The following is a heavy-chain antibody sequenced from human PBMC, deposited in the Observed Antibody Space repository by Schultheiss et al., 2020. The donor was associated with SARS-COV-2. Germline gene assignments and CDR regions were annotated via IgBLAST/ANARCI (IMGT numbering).Heavy chain of an antibody. V-gene: IGHV3-23*01. CDR3: AKPGRYGSGSYRDYYYGMDV. D-gene: IGHD3-10*01. Sequence: GESLKISCAASGFTFSSYAMSWVRQAPGKGLEWVSAISGSGGSTYYADSVKGRFTISRDNSKNTLYLQMNSLRAEDTAVYYCAKPGRYGSGSYRDYYYGMDVWGQGTTVTVSS. CDR2: ISGSGGST. CDR1: GFTFSSYA. J-gene: IGHJ6*02.